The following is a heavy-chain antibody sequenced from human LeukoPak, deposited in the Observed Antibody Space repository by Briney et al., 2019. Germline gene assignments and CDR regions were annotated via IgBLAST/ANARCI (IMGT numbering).Heavy chain of an antibody. CDR1: GFTSTTYW. J-gene: IGHJ4*02. Sequence: RPGGSLRLACATSGFTSTTYWISWVRQAPGKGLEWVSSISSSSSYIYYADSVKGRFTISRDNDKNSLYLQMNSLRAEDTAVYYCARAGGYSYGYAFDYWGQGTLVTVSS. CDR3: ARAGGYSYGYAFDY. CDR2: ISSSSSYI. D-gene: IGHD5-18*01. V-gene: IGHV3-21*01.